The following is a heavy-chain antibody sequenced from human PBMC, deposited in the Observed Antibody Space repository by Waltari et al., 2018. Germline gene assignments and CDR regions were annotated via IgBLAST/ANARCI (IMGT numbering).Heavy chain of an antibody. J-gene: IGHJ6*02. V-gene: IGHV1-69*05. CDR2: IIPIFGTA. D-gene: IGHD1-1*01. Sequence: QVQLVQSGAEVKKPGSSVKVSCKASGGTFSSYAIIWVRQAPGQGLEWMGGIIPIFGTANYAQKFQGRVTITTDESTSTAYMELSSLRSEDTAVYYCARQGLPNWNDPMYYYYGMDVWGQGTTVTVSS. CDR3: ARQGLPNWNDPMYYYYGMDV. CDR1: GGTFSSYA.